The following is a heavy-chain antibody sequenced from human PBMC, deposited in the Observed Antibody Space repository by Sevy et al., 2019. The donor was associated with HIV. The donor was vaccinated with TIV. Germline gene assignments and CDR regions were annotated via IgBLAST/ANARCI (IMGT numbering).Heavy chain of an antibody. CDR3: ARYPPRFGLRRVDAFDI. V-gene: IGHV4-4*07. CDR2: IYTSGST. D-gene: IGHD3-10*01. J-gene: IGHJ3*02. Sequence: SETLSLTCTVSGGSISSYYWSWIRQPAGKGLEWIGRIYTSGSTNYNPSLKSRVTMSVDTSKNQFSLKLSSVTAADTAVYYCARYPPRFGLRRVDAFDIWGQGTMVTVSS. CDR1: GGSISSYY.